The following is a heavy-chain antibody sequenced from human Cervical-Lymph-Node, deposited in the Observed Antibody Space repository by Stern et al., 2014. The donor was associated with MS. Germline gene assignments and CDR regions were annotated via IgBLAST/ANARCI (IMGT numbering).Heavy chain of an antibody. V-gene: IGHV4-39*01. CDR2: VYYNGPT. J-gene: IGHJ5*02. D-gene: IGHD5-12*01. Sequence: QLQLQESGPGLVKPSETLSLTCSVSGGYIRLSSYYWGWIRQPPGKGLEWIGSVYYNGPTSYNPSLKSRVTISVDTSKNQFSLTLGFVTAADTAVYYCARRELDGGYDWRYNWFDPWGQGTLVTVSS. CDR1: GGYIRLSSYY. CDR3: ARRELDGGYDWRYNWFDP.